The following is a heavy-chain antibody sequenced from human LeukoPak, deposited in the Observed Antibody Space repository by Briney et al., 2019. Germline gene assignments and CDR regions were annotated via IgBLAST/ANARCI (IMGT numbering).Heavy chain of an antibody. Sequence: GGSLRLSCEASTFGNYWIHWVRQVPGKGLVWVSRVSPDGTTTTHADSVKGRFTISRDNAKSTLYLQMNSLSAEGTAVYYCARECDPTMCAGSSPDHWGQGILVTASS. V-gene: IGHV3-74*01. D-gene: IGHD5-24*01. J-gene: IGHJ4*02. CDR3: ARECDPTMCAGSSPDH. CDR1: TFGNYW. CDR2: VSPDGTTT.